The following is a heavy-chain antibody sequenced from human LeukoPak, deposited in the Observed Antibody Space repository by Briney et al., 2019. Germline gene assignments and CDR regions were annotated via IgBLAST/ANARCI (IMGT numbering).Heavy chain of an antibody. Sequence: SETLSLTCSVSGDSISRFYWSWVRQPPGKGLEWIGYTGDTNYNPSLKSRVTISVDTSKNQFSLKLSSVTAADTAVYYCARRKEAVAGVSLSWGRGTLVTVSP. CDR2: YTGDT. CDR1: GDSISRFY. J-gene: IGHJ2*01. CDR3: ARRKEAVAGVSLS. D-gene: IGHD6-19*01. V-gene: IGHV4-59*08.